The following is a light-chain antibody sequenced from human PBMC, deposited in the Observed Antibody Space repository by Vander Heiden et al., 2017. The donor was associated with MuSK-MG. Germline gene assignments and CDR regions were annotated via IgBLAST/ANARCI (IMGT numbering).Light chain of an antibody. CDR1: QGISSY. Sequence: IHLTQSPSSLSASVGDRVTITCRASQGISSYLAWYQQKPGNAPKLLIYAASTLQSGVPSRFSGSGSGTDFTLTISSLQPEDFATYYCQQLNSYPYSFGQGTKLEIK. J-gene: IGKJ2*01. V-gene: IGKV1-9*01. CDR3: QQLNSYPYS. CDR2: AAS.